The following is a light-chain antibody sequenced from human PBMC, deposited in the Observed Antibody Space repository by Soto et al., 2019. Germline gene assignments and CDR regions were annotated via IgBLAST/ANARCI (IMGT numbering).Light chain of an antibody. J-gene: IGKJ1*01. CDR1: QGIDSW. Sequence: IQLTQSPSSLSASVGDRVTITCRASQGIDSWLAWYQQKPGKAPKLLIYKASTLKSGVPSRFSGSGSGTDFTLTIGSLQAEDVAVYYCQHHYDTPPTFGQGTKVDIK. CDR3: QHHYDTPPT. CDR2: KAS. V-gene: IGKV1-5*03.